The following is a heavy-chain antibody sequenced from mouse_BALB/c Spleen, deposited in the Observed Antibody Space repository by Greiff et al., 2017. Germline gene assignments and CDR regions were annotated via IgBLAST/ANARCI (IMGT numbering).Heavy chain of an antibody. D-gene: IGHD1-1*02. CDR1: GDSITSGY. V-gene: IGHV3-8*02. CDR3: ARGGVAAMDY. CDR2: ISYSGST. J-gene: IGHJ4*01. Sequence: EVKVEESGPSLVKPSQTLSLTCSVTGDSITSGYWNWIRKFPGNKLEYMGYISYSGSTYYNPSLKSRISITRDTSKNQYYLQLNSVTTEDTATYYCARGGVAAMDYWGQGTSVTVSS.